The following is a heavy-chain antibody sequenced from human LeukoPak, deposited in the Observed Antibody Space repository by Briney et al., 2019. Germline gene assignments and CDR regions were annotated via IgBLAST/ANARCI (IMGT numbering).Heavy chain of an antibody. CDR2: IYYSGST. CDR3: ARNVQGLTVTPDH. V-gene: IGHV4-39*01. D-gene: IGHD4-17*01. CDR1: GGSISSSSYY. J-gene: IGHJ4*02. Sequence: PSETLSLTCTVSGGSISSSSYYWGWIRQPPGKGLEWIGTIYYSGSTYYNPSHKSRVTISVDTSKNQFSLKLSSVTAADTAVYYCARNVQGLTVTPDHWGQGTLVTVSS.